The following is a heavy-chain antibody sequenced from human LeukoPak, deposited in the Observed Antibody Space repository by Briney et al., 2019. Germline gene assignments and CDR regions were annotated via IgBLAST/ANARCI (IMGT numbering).Heavy chain of an antibody. CDR2: ISPRGDST. CDR3: ARGLYYGSGQYYFDY. Sequence: PGGSLRLSCAVSGFTFRSSYMHWVRQAPGKGLEYVSAISPRGDSTYYTNSVRGRFTISRDNSKNTLFLQMGSLTAEDMAVYYCARGLYYGSGQYYFDYWGQGTLVTVSS. D-gene: IGHD3-10*01. J-gene: IGHJ4*02. V-gene: IGHV3-64*01. CDR1: GFTFRSSY.